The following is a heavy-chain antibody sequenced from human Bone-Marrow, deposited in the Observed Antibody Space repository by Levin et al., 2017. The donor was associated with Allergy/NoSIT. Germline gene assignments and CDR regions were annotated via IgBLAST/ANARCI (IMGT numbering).Heavy chain of an antibody. Sequence: SETLSLTCAVYGGSFNDYFWSWIRQSPGKGLEWIGEINHSGATKYNPSLKSRVTISLDTSKNQLSLTLRSVTAADRAVYYCARSARTPFWVGDLLYCHHCGRDVWGQGTTVTVSS. CDR1: GGSFNDYF. V-gene: IGHV4-34*01. J-gene: IGHJ6*02. D-gene: IGHD3-10*01. CDR3: ARSARTPFWVGDLLYCHHCGRDV. CDR2: INHSGAT.